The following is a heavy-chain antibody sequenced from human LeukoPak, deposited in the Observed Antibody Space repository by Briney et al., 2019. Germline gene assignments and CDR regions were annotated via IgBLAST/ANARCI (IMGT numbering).Heavy chain of an antibody. J-gene: IGHJ2*01. D-gene: IGHD3-9*01. CDR3: ARDLRIAPYDILTGHSYRYFDL. CDR1: GGSISSYY. CDR2: IYYSGST. V-gene: IGHV4-59*01. Sequence: SETLSLTCTVSGGSISSYYWSWIRQPPGKGLEWIGYIYYSGSTNYNPSLKSRVTISVDTSKNQFSLKLSSVTAADTAVYYCARDLRIAPYDILTGHSYRYFDLWGRGTLVTVSS.